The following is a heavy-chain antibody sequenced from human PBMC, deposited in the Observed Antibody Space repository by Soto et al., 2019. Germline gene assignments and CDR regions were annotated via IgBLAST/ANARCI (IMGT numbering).Heavy chain of an antibody. V-gene: IGHV3-74*01. CDR3: ARGSGTYYGY. CDR2: INTDGSTT. J-gene: IGHJ4*02. Sequence: EVQLVESGGGLVQPGGSLRLSCTASGFSFSSYWVHWVRQAPGKGLVWVSRINTDGSTTTYADSVQGRFTISRDNAKNTLDLQMNSLSAEDTAVYYCARGSGTYYGYWGQGTLVTVSS. CDR1: GFSFSSYW. D-gene: IGHD1-26*01.